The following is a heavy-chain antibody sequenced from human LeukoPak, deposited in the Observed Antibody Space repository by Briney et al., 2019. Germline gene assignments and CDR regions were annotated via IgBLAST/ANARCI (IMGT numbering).Heavy chain of an antibody. J-gene: IGHJ4*02. CDR1: GFTFSTYG. CDR3: AETGPTDF. CDR2: ISHDGTNK. V-gene: IGHV3-30*03. D-gene: IGHD3-9*01. Sequence: GGSLRLSCAASGFTFSTYGMHWVRQAPGKGLEWVAAISHDGTNKHYADSVKGRFTISRDNSKNTLYLQMNSLRAEDTALYYCAETGPTDFWGQGTLVTVFS.